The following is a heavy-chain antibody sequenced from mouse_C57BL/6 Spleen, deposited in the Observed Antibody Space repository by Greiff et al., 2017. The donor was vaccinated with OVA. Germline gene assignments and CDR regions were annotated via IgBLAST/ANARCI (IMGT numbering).Heavy chain of an antibody. J-gene: IGHJ2*01. D-gene: IGHD2-4*01. CDR2: IHPNSGST. CDR1: GYTFTSYW. CDR3: AREGKIYYDYDGDY. Sequence: QVQLQQPGAELVKPGASVKLSCKASGYTFTSYWMHWVKQRPGQGLEWIGMIHPNSGSTNFNEKFKSKATLTVDKSSSTAYMQLSSLTSEDSAVYYCAREGKIYYDYDGDYWGQGTTLTVSS. V-gene: IGHV1-64*01.